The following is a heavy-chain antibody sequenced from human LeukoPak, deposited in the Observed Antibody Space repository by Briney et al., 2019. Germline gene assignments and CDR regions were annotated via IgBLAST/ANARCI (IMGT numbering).Heavy chain of an antibody. CDR1: GFTFSSYG. CDR3: AKDKKYSSSSPFDY. J-gene: IGHJ4*02. V-gene: IGHV3-30*18. D-gene: IGHD6-6*01. Sequence: GGSLRLSCAASGFTFSSYGMHWVRQAPGKGLEWVAVISYDGSNKYYADSVKGRFTISRDNSKNTLYLQMNSLRAEDTAVYYCAKDKKYSSSSPFDYWGQGTLVTVAS. CDR2: ISYDGSNK.